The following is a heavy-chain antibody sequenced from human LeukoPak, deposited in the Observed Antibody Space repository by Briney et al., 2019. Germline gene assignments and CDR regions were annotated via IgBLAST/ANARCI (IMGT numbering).Heavy chain of an antibody. CDR3: ARGSNSSSWFDY. V-gene: IGHV4-34*01. CDR1: GFTFSNYA. D-gene: IGHD6-13*01. Sequence: GSLRLSCAASGFTFSNYAMSWIRQPPGKGLEWIGEINHSGSTNYNPSLKSRVTISVDTSKNQFSLKLSSVTAADTAVYYCARGSNSSSWFDYWGQGTLVTVSS. CDR2: INHSGST. J-gene: IGHJ4*02.